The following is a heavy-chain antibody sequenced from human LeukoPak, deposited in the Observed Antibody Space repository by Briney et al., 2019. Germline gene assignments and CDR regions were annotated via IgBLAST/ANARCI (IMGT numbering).Heavy chain of an antibody. CDR3: ARDPGFVPFHYMDV. V-gene: IGHV3-23*01. CDR1: GFTFSSSA. Sequence: GGSLRLSCAASGFTFSSSAMNWVRQAPGKGLEWVSAIGSTGISTYYADSVKGRFTISRDDSKVYLQMNSLRAEDTAVYYCARDPGFVPFHYMDVWGKGPTVTVSS. CDR2: IGSTGIST. D-gene: IGHD2-8*01. J-gene: IGHJ6*03.